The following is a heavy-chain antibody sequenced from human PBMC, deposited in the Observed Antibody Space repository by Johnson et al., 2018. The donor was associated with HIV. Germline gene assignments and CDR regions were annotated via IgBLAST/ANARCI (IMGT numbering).Heavy chain of an antibody. D-gene: IGHD2-15*01. V-gene: IGHV3-66*01. J-gene: IGHJ3*02. CDR3: VTLVVAPPFDI. Sequence: VQLVESGGGLVQPGGSLRLSCAASGFTVGSNYMSWVRQAPGKGLEWVSVIYSGGSTYYADSVTGRFTISRDNSKNTLYLQMNSLRAEDTAVYYCVTLVVAPPFDIWGQGTMVTVSS. CDR2: IYSGGST. CDR1: GFTVGSNY.